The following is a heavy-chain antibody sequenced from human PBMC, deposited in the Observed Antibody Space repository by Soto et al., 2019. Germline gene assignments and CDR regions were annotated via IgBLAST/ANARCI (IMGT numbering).Heavy chain of an antibody. V-gene: IGHV5-51*01. CDR3: ARLIYDILTGFSIPEYYFDY. D-gene: IGHD3-9*01. Sequence: PGESRKVSCKGSGDSFTSYWIGWVRQMPGKGLEWMGIIYPGDSDTRYSPSFQGQVTISADKSISTAYLQWSSLKASDTAMYYCARLIYDILTGFSIPEYYFDYWGQGTLVTVSS. CDR2: IYPGDSDT. CDR1: GDSFTSYW. J-gene: IGHJ4*02.